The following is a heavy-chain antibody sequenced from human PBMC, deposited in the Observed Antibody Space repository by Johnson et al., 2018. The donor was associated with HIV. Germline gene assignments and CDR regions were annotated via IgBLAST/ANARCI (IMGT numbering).Heavy chain of an antibody. Sequence: VQLVESGGGVVQPGRSLRLSCAASGFTFSSYTMYWVRQAPGKGLEWVAVISYDGSNDYYADSVKGRFTISRDNSKNTLYLQMSSLRAGDTAVYYCARGRASWELYDAFEIWGQGTMVIVSS. J-gene: IGHJ3*02. V-gene: IGHV3-30*04. CDR3: ARGRASWELYDAFEI. D-gene: IGHD1-26*01. CDR2: ISYDGSND. CDR1: GFTFSSYT.